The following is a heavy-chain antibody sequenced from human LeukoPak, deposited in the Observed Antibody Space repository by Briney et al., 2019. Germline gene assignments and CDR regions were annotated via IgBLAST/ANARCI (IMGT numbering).Heavy chain of an antibody. J-gene: IGHJ4*02. Sequence: PSETLSLTCTVSGGSISSYYWSWIRQPPGKGLEWIGYIYYSGSTNYNPSLKSRVTISVDTSKNQFSLQLSSVTAADTAVYYCARTTYGSKAFDYWGQGTLVTVSS. D-gene: IGHD3-22*01. CDR1: GGSISSYY. CDR3: ARTTYGSKAFDY. V-gene: IGHV4-59*01. CDR2: IYYSGST.